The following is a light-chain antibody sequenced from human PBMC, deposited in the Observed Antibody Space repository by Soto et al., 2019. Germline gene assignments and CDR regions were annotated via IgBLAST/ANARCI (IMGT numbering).Light chain of an antibody. CDR2: DVN. CDR1: RSDVGGYRI. V-gene: IGLV2-11*01. Sequence: QSALTQPGSVSGSPGQSVTISCTGARSDVGGYRIVSWYQQHPDKAPKLMIYDVNTRPSGVPDRFSGSKSGNTASLTISGLQAEDEAYCCCCSGAIGFTVLFGGGTKLTVL. J-gene: IGLJ3*02. CDR3: CSGAIGFTVL.